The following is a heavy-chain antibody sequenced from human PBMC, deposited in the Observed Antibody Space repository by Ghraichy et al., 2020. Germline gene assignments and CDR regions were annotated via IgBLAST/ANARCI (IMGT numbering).Heavy chain of an antibody. D-gene: IGHD1-1*01. Sequence: SETLSLTCTVSGGSISSYYWSWIRQPPGKGLEWIGYIYYSGSTNYNPSLKSRVTISVDTSKNQFSLKLSSVTAADTAVYYCARDSVWNDVPYYYYMDVWGKGTTVTVSS. V-gene: IGHV4-59*01. CDR1: GGSISSYY. J-gene: IGHJ6*03. CDR3: ARDSVWNDVPYYYYMDV. CDR2: IYYSGST.